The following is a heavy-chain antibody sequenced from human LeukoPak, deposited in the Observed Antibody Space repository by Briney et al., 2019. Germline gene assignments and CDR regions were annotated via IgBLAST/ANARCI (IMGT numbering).Heavy chain of an antibody. V-gene: IGHV4-39*07. CDR1: GGSITNINYY. Sequence: SETLSLTCAVSGGSITNINYYWGWIRQPPGKGLEWIGSIFHSGSSYYSPSLKSRLTMSVDTSKNQFSLKLSSVTAADTAVYYCARVPRLGYDYGDAFDIWGQGTMVTVSS. J-gene: IGHJ3*02. D-gene: IGHD5-12*01. CDR3: ARVPRLGYDYGDAFDI. CDR2: IFHSGSS.